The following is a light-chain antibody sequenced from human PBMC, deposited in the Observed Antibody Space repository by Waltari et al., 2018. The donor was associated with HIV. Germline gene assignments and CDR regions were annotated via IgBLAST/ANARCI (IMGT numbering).Light chain of an antibody. Sequence: AIRMTQSPSSFSASTGDRITLTCRASQAISGSLAWYQQRPGKAPELLIHDASTLQSGIPSRFSGSGSGTDFTLTISCLQSEDFATYYCQQYFTYPPTFGGGTNVEIK. CDR2: DAS. V-gene: IGKV1-8*01. CDR1: QAISGS. J-gene: IGKJ4*01. CDR3: QQYFTYPPT.